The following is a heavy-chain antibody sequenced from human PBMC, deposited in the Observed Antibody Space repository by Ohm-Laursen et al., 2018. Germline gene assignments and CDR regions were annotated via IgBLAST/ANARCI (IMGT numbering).Heavy chain of an antibody. D-gene: IGHD5-12*01. CDR2: ISTGGSIT. V-gene: IGHV3-11*01. CDR3: ARGTRGPDY. CDR1: GFPFSDHW. Sequence: SLRLSCSASGFPFSDHWMGWARQAPGKGLECISYISTGGSITYYADSVKGRLTISRDNAKKSLYLQMNSLRAEDTAVYYCARGTRGPDYWGQGTLVTGSS. J-gene: IGHJ4*02.